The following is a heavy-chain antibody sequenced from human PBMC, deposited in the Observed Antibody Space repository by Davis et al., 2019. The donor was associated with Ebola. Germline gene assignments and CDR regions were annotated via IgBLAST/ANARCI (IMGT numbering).Heavy chain of an antibody. Sequence: SVPVSCKASGYTFTGYYMHWLRQAPGQGLEWMGWINPNSGGTNYAQKFQGRVTMTRDTSISTAYMELSRLRSDDTAVYYCARDYGDGYNSYAFDIWGQGTMVTVSS. V-gene: IGHV1-2*02. CDR3: ARDYGDGYNSYAFDI. J-gene: IGHJ3*02. CDR2: INPNSGGT. CDR1: GYTFTGYY. D-gene: IGHD5-24*01.